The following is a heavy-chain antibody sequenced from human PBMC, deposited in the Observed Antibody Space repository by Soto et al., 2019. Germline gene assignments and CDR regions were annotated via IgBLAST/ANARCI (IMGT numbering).Heavy chain of an antibody. J-gene: IGHJ6*03. CDR3: ARGLGLYYYYMDV. CDR2: INHSGST. CDR1: GGSFSGYY. D-gene: IGHD1-26*01. V-gene: IGHV4-34*01. Sequence: QVQLQQWGAGLLKPSETLSLTCAVYGGSFSGYYWSWIRQPPGKGLEWIGEINHSGSTNYNPSLKSRVTISVDTSKNQFSLKLSSVTAADTAVYYCARGLGLYYYYMDVWGKGTTVTVSS.